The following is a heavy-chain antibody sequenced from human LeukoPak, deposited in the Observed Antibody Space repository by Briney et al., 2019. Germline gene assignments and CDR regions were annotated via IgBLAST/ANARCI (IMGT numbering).Heavy chain of an antibody. J-gene: IGHJ4*02. V-gene: IGHV3-30-3*01. CDR1: GFTFRNYV. CDR2: ISYDGSNK. Sequence: PGGSLGLSCAASGFTFRNYVIHWVRQAPGKGLEWVAVISYDGSNKYYADSVKGRFTISRDNSKNTLYLQMNSLRAEDTAVYYCARAPLVATNYFDYWGQGTLVTVSS. D-gene: IGHD5-12*01. CDR3: ARAPLVATNYFDY.